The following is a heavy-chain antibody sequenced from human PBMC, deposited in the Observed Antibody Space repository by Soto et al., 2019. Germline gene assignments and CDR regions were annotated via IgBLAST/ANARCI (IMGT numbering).Heavy chain of an antibody. CDR2: IKSKTEGGTT. J-gene: IGHJ4*02. CDR3: TTFHSGY. D-gene: IGHD6-25*01. Sequence: EVQVVESGGGLVKPGGSLRLSCAASGFTFSNAWMSWVRQAPGKGLEWVGRIKSKTEGGTTEYAAPVKGRFTISRDDSENTLYLQMDSLKTGDTAVYYCTTFHSGYWGQGTLVTVSS. V-gene: IGHV3-15*01. CDR1: GFTFSNAW.